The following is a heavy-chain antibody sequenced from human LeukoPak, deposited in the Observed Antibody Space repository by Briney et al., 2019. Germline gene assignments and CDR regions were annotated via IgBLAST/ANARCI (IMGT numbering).Heavy chain of an antibody. J-gene: IGHJ4*02. CDR3: ATPPTIFGVVIKDY. V-gene: IGHV1-24*01. CDR1: GYTLTELS. CDR2: FDPEDGET. D-gene: IGHD3-3*01. Sequence: ASVKVSCKVSGYTLTELSMHWVRQAPGKGLEWMGGFDPEDGETIYAQKFQGRVTMTEDTSTDTAHMELSSLRSEDTAVYYCATPPTIFGVVIKDYWGQGTLVTVSS.